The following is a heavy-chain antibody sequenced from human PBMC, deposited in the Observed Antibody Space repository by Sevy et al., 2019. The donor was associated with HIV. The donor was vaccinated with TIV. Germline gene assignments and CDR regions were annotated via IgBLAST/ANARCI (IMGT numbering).Heavy chain of an antibody. J-gene: IGHJ4*02. CDR1: GFTFSDYY. Sequence: GGSLRLSCAASGFTFSDYYMDWVRQAPGKGLEWVGRSRNNANSYTTEYAASVKGRFTISRDDSKNSLYLQMNGLKTEDTVVYYCASRVGMTGYWGQGTLVTVSS. D-gene: IGHD1-26*01. CDR3: ASRVGMTGY. V-gene: IGHV3-72*01. CDR2: SRNNANSYTT.